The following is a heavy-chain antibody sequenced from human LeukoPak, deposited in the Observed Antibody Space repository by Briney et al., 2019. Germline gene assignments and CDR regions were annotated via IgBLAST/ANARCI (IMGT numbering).Heavy chain of an antibody. V-gene: IGHV3-33*01. J-gene: IGHJ4*02. CDR2: IWYDGSNK. Sequence: PGGSLRLSCAASGFTFSSYGMPWVRQAPGKGLEWVAVIWYDGSNKYYADSVKGRFTISRDNAKNSLYLQMNSLRAEDTAVYYCARVREWLVTLDYWGQGTLVTVSS. CDR1: GFTFSSYG. D-gene: IGHD6-19*01. CDR3: ARVREWLVTLDY.